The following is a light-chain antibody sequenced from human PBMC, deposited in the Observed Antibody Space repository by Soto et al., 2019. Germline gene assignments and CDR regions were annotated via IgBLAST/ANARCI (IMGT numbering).Light chain of an antibody. J-gene: IGKJ1*01. V-gene: IGKV3-20*01. CDR3: QRYGSSPT. CDR2: GAA. CDR1: QSISGT. Sequence: IVLTQSPATLSVSPGGRATLSCRASQSISGTLAWYQQKPGQAPRLLIFGAATRAADIPDRFSGSGSGTDFTLTISRLEPEDFAVYYCQRYGSSPTFGQGTKVDIK.